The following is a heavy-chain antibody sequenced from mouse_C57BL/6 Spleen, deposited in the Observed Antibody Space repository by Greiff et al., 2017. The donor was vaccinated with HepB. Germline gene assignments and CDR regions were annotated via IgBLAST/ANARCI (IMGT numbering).Heavy chain of an antibody. V-gene: IGHV1-15*01. CDR1: GYTFTDYE. CDR3: TRRNDYALFDY. Sequence: QQSGAELVRPGASVTLSCKASGYTFTDYEMHWVKQTPVHGLEWIGAIDPETGGTAYNQKFKGKAILTADKSSSTAYMELRSLTSVDSAVYYCTRRNDYALFDYWGQGTTLPVSS. J-gene: IGHJ2*01. D-gene: IGHD2-4*01. CDR2: IDPETGGT.